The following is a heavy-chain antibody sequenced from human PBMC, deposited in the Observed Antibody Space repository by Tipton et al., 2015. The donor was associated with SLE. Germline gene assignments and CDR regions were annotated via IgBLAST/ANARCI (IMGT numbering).Heavy chain of an antibody. D-gene: IGHD7-27*01. CDR3: ARDPLGY. J-gene: IGHJ4*02. CDR1: GGSFSGYY. Sequence: TLSLTCAVYGGSFSGYYWNWIRQPPGKGLEWIGEINHRGTTSYNPSLKSRVTISVNTSKNQFSLKLSSVTAADTAVYYCARDPLGYWGQGTLVTVSS. CDR2: INHRGTT. V-gene: IGHV4-34*09.